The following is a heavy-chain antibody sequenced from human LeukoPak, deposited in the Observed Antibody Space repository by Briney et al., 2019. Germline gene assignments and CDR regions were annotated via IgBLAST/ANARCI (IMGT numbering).Heavy chain of an antibody. CDR2: VKQDGSEK. J-gene: IGHJ4*02. CDR3: ARVTGSGSYLDY. D-gene: IGHD3-10*01. CDR1: GFTFSTFW. V-gene: IGHV3-7*01. Sequence: GGSLRLSXAASGFTFSTFWMSWVRQAPGKGLEWVANVKQDGSEKYYVDSLKGRFTISRDNAKNSLYLQMSGLRAEDTAVYYCARVTGSGSYLDYWGPGTLVTVSS.